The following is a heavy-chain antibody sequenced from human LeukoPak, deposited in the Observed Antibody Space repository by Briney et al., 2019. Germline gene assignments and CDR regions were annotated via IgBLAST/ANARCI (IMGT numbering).Heavy chain of an antibody. V-gene: IGHV3-7*03. J-gene: IGHJ5*02. CDR2: IKEDGSEK. CDR3: AKSGSSVFWS. CDR1: GFTFTNHW. Sequence: PGGSLRLSCAASGFTFTNHWMSWVRQAPGKGLEWVANIKEDGSEKYYVDSVKGRFTVSRDNVKNSPFLQMNSLRVDDTAVYHCAKSGSSVFWSWGQGTLVTVSS. D-gene: IGHD3-3*02.